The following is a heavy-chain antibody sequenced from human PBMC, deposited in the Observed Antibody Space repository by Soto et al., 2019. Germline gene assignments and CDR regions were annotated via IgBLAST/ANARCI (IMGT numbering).Heavy chain of an antibody. V-gene: IGHV3-53*01. CDR3: ARAGGYSSRFDP. Sequence: EVQLVESGGGLIQPGGSLRLSCAVSGFSVSSNYMSCVRQAPGKGLEWVSVLYSGGSTYYADSVKGRFTISRDDSKNTLYLQMNSLRAEDTAVYYCARAGGYSSRFDPWGQGTLVTVSS. CDR1: GFSVSSNY. J-gene: IGHJ5*02. D-gene: IGHD6-13*01. CDR2: LYSGGST.